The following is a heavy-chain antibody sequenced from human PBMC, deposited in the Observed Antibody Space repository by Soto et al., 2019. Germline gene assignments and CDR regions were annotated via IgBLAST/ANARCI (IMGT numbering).Heavy chain of an antibody. D-gene: IGHD1-20*01. CDR3: ARHNFPYYYYGMDV. CDR1: GYAFTSYA. CDR2: INAGNGNT. V-gene: IGHV1-3*01. J-gene: IGHJ6*02. Sequence: GSVKGSCKASGYAFTSYAMHLVRQAPGQRLEWMGWINAGNGNTKYSQKFQGRVTITRDTSASTAYMELSSLRSEDTAVYYCARHNFPYYYYGMDVWGQGTTVTVSS.